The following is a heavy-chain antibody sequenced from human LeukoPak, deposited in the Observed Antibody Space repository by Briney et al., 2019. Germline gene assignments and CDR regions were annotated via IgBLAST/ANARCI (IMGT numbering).Heavy chain of an antibody. CDR2: IGYDGTNE. V-gene: IGHV3-33*01. CDR3: ARDRIIYGDYGDAFDI. Sequence: GGSQRLSCAASGFTFSSYGMHWVRQAPGKGLEWVALIGYDGTNEYYADSVKCRFTISRDNAKNSLYLQMNSLRAEDTAVYYCARDRIIYGDYGDAFDIWGQGTMVIVSS. D-gene: IGHD4-17*01. J-gene: IGHJ3*02. CDR1: GFTFSSYG.